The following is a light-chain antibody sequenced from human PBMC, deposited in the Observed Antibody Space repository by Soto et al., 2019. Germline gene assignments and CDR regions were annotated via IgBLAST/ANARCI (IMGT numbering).Light chain of an antibody. CDR1: QSISSW. J-gene: IGKJ1*01. CDR2: QAS. V-gene: IGKV1-5*03. CDR3: QQSNSYPLT. Sequence: DIQMTQSPSTLSASVGDRVTITCRASQSISSWLAWYQQKPEEAPKLLIYQASTLESGVPSRFSGSGSGTEFTLTISSLQPDDFAAYYCQQSNSYPLTFGQGTKVEIK.